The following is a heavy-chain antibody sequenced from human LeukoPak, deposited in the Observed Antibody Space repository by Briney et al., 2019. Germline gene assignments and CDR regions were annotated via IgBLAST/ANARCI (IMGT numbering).Heavy chain of an antibody. J-gene: IGHJ5*02. D-gene: IGHD6-13*01. CDR2: ISAYNGNT. V-gene: IGHV1-18*01. Sequence: GASVKVSCKASGYTFTSYGISWVRQAPGQGLEWMGWISAYNGNTNYAQKLQGRVTMTTDTSTSTAYMELRSLRSDDTAVYYCARELGSSWYEGWFDPWGQGTLVTVSS. CDR3: ARELGSSWYEGWFDP. CDR1: GYTFTSYG.